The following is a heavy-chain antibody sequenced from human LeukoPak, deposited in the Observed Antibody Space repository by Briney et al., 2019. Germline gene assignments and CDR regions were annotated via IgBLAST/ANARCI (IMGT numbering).Heavy chain of an antibody. J-gene: IGHJ4*02. D-gene: IGHD6-19*01. CDR1: GFTFSSYE. CDR2: ISSSSDTI. V-gene: IGHV3-48*03. CDR3: ARRIGSGWYDY. Sequence: GGSLRLSCAASGFTFSSYEMNWVRQAPGKGLEWVSCISSSSDTIYYADSVKGRSTISRDNAKNSLYLQMNSLRAEDTAVYYCARRIGSGWYDYWGQGTLVTVHS.